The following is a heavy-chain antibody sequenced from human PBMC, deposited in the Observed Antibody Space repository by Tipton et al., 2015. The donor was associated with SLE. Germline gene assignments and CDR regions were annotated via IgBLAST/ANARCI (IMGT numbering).Heavy chain of an antibody. CDR2: IYTSGST. J-gene: IGHJ5*02. CDR3: ARDGLSVGQWRGAARPPDHWFDP. Sequence: TLSLTCTVSGGSISSGSYYWSWIRQPAGKGLEWIGHIYTSGSTNYNPSLKSRVTMSVDTSKNQFSLKLSSVTAADTAVYYCARDGLSVGQWRGAARPPDHWFDPWGQGTLVTVSS. D-gene: IGHD6-6*01. V-gene: IGHV4-61*09. CDR1: GGSISSGSYY.